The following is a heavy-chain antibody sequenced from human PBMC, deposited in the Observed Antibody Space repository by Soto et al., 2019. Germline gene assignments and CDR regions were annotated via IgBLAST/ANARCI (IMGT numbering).Heavy chain of an antibody. D-gene: IGHD3-3*01. CDR1: GGSISTRSSY. V-gene: IGHV4-39*07. J-gene: IGHJ5*02. CDR2: INHIGNT. CDR3: ASVYYDFWSGYYVGRRGFDP. Sequence: SETLSLTCTVSGGSISTRSSYWGWIRQPPGKGLEWIGGINHIGNTYYNPSLKSRVTISIDTSKNQFSLKLNSVTAADTAVYYCASVYYDFWSGYYVGRRGFDPWGQGTLVTVSS.